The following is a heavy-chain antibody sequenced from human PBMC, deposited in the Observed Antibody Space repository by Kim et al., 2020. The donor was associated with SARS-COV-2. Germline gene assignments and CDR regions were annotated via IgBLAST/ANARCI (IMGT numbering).Heavy chain of an antibody. Sequence: GGSLRLSCAASGFIFRDHYMDWVRQAPGKGLEWVGRARNKDNSYFTEYAASVKGRFTISRDDSQLYLQMNSLKTEDTAVYYCTRGTRGLTPYYIDHWGQGTLVTVSS. V-gene: IGHV3-72*01. CDR2: ARNKDNSYFT. CDR1: GFIFRDHY. CDR3: TRGTRGLTPYYIDH. D-gene: IGHD3-10*01. J-gene: IGHJ4*02.